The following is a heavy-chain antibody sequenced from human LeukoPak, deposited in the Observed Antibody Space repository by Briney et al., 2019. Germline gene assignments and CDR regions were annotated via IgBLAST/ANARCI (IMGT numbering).Heavy chain of an antibody. Sequence: SETLSLTCTVSGGSISSYYWTWIRQPPGKGLEWIGYIYYSGNTNHNPSLKSRVTISVDTSKNQFSLKLSSVTAADTAVYYCASSDSSGYYDNWGQGQWSPSLQ. D-gene: IGHD3-22*01. V-gene: IGHV4-59*01. J-gene: IGHJ3*01. CDR1: GGSISSYY. CDR3: ASSDSSGYYDN. CDR2: IYYSGNT.